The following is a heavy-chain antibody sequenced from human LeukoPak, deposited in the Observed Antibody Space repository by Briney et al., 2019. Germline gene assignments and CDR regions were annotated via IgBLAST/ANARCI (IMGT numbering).Heavy chain of an antibody. CDR2: IYSGGST. Sequence: GGSLGLSCAASGFTVSNNYISWVRQAPGKGLEWVAVIYSGGSTKYADSVKARFTISRDNSKNTVYLQMNSLRADDTAVYYCARATLDNWGQGTLVTVSS. V-gene: IGHV3-53*01. CDR1: GFTVSNNY. J-gene: IGHJ4*02. CDR3: ARATLDN.